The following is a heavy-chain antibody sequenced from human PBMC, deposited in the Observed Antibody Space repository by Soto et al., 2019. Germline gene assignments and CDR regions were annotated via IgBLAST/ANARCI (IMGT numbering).Heavy chain of an antibody. CDR3: AKVSVPIQLLSYGMDV. CDR1: GFKISSSS. CDR2: ISGGGSST. V-gene: IGHV3-43*02. Sequence: PVGSLRLSCAAFGFKISSSSMNWVRQAPGSGLEWVAFISGGGSSTLYADSVKGRFTVSRDTSKNSLYLQMSSLRTEDSAVYYCAKVSVPIQLLSYGMDVWGQGTTVTVSS. D-gene: IGHD5-18*01. J-gene: IGHJ6*02.